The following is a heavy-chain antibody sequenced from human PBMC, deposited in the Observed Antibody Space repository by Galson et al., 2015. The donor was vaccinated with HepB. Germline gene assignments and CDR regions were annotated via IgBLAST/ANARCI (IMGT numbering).Heavy chain of an antibody. CDR3: ARVGGDLGGVVIPPYFDY. CDR1: GYTFTSYG. Sequence: SVKVSCKASGYTFTSYGISWVRQAPGQGLEWMGWISAYNGNTNYAQKLQGRVTITADESTSTAYMELSSLRSEDTAVYYCARVGGDLGGVVIPPYFDYWGQGTLVTVSS. CDR2: ISAYNGNT. J-gene: IGHJ4*02. D-gene: IGHD3-3*01. V-gene: IGHV1-18*04.